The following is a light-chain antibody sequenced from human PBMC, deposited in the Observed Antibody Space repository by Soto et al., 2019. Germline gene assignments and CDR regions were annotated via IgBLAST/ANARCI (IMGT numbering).Light chain of an antibody. V-gene: IGKV1-9*01. Sequence: DMQLTQSPSFMSASVGDRVTITCRASQGISSYLAWYQQKPVKAPKLLIYAASNLQSGVPSRFSVSGSVTEFTLTISSLQPEDFATYYCQQLNSYPLYTFGQGTKLEIK. CDR2: AAS. J-gene: IGKJ2*01. CDR3: QQLNSYPLYT. CDR1: QGISSY.